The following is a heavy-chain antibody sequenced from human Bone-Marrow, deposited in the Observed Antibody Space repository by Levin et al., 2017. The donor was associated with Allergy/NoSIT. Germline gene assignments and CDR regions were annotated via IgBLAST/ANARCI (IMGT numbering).Heavy chain of an antibody. J-gene: IGHJ4*02. CDR1: GFTFGDHA. CDR3: SGILERHFRY. D-gene: IGHD1-1*01. CDR2: IRSKTYGGTT. V-gene: IGHV3-49*03. Sequence: PGGSLRLSCTTSGFTFGDHAMSWFRQAPGKGLEWVGFIRSKTYGGTTEYAASVKGRFTISRDDSKSIAYLQMNSLKTEDTAVYYCSGILERHFRYWGQGTLVTVSS.